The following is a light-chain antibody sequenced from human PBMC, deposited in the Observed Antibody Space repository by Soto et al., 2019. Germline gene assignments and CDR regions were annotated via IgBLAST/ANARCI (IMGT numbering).Light chain of an antibody. V-gene: IGKV3-15*01. J-gene: IGKJ3*01. CDR2: GAS. CDR1: KSVSSN. Sequence: EIVRTQSPATLSLSPGERYHASCMASKSVSSNLAWYQQKPGQSRRLLIYGASTRANGIPARFSGSGSGTEFTLTISSLQSEDFAVYYCQRYNNWPPTVGPGTKVEIK. CDR3: QRYNNWPPT.